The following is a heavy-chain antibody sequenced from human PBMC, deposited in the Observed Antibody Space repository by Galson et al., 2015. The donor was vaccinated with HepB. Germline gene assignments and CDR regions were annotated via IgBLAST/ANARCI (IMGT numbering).Heavy chain of an antibody. D-gene: IGHD3-3*01. CDR2: ISPNSGAT. V-gene: IGHV1-2*02. CDR1: GYTFTDYY. Sequence: SVKVSCKASGYTFTDYYVHWVRQAPGQGLEWMGWISPNSGATTYGQKFQGRVTMTSDTSISTAYMELSRLRSDDTAVYYCARSKRFLEWLTFYYGLDVWGLGTTVTVSS. CDR3: ARSKRFLEWLTFYYGLDV. J-gene: IGHJ6*02.